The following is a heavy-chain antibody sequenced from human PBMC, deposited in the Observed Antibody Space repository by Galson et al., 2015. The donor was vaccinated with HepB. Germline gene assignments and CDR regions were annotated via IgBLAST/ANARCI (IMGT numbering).Heavy chain of an antibody. V-gene: IGHV4-34*01. CDR1: GGSFSGYY. CDR3: ARRLGDTAMVDY. D-gene: IGHD5-18*01. J-gene: IGHJ4*02. Sequence: ETLSLTCAVYGGSFSGYYWSWIRQPPGKGLEWIGEINHSGSTKYNPSLKSRVTVSVDTSRNQFSLKLRSVTAADTGVYYCARRLGDTAMVDYWGQGTLVTVSS. CDR2: INHSGST.